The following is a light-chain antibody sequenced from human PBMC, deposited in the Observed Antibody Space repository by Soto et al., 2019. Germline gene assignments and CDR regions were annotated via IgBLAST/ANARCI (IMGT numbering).Light chain of an antibody. V-gene: IGKV1-5*03. CDR2: KAS. J-gene: IGKJ1*01. Sequence: DIQMTQSPSTLSASVGDRVTITCRASQSISSWLAWYQQKPGKAPKLLIYKASSLESGVPPRFSGSGSGTEFTLTISSLQPDDFAKYYCQQYNSYWAFGQGTKVEIK. CDR3: QQYNSYWA. CDR1: QSISSW.